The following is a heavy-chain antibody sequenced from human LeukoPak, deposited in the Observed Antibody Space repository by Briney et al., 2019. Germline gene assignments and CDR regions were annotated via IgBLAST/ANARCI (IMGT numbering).Heavy chain of an antibody. CDR3: ARVGSGWRDYYYYYYMDV. V-gene: IGHV4-4*02. D-gene: IGHD6-19*01. J-gene: IGHJ6*03. Sequence: SGTLSLTCAVSGGSISSSNWWSWVRQPPGKGLEWIGEIYHSGSTNYNPSLKSRVTISVDKSKNQFSLKLSSVTAADTAVYYCARVGSGWRDYYYYYYMDVWGKGTTVTVSS. CDR2: IYHSGST. CDR1: GGSISSSNW.